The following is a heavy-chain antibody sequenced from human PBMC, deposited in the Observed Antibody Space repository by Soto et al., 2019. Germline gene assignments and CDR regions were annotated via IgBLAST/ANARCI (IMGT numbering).Heavy chain of an antibody. D-gene: IGHD4-4*01. J-gene: IGHJ4*02. CDR1: GFTFSTYV. Sequence: GSLRLSCAASGFTFSTYVMAWVLQAPWRGLAWVSGISASGSNGFYTDSVKGRFIISRDNSKITLYLQMISLRVDDTSLYFCAKGDSHYYFDSLGQGTLVTVSS. CDR2: ISASGSNG. V-gene: IGHV3-23*01. CDR3: AKGDSHYYFDS.